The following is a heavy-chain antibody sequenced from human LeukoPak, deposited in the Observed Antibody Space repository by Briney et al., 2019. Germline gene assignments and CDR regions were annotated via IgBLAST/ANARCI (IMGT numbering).Heavy chain of an antibody. CDR2: MNPNSGNT. V-gene: IGHV1-8*01. Sequence: ASVKVSCKASGYTFTSYDINWVRQATGQGLEWMGWMNPNSGNTGYAQKFQGRVTMTTDTSTSTAYMELRSLRSDDTAVYYCARDRYGGRAGDAFDIWGQGTMVTVSS. CDR3: ARDRYGGRAGDAFDI. D-gene: IGHD1-26*01. J-gene: IGHJ3*02. CDR1: GYTFTSYD.